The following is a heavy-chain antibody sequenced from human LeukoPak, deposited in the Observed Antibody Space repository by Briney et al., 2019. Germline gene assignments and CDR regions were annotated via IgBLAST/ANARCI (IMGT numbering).Heavy chain of an antibody. CDR1: GGSISSSSYY. CDR3: ARGTFRNFDY. V-gene: IGHV4-39*01. J-gene: IGHJ4*02. Sequence: SETLSLTCTVSGGSISSSSYYWGWIRQPPGKGLEWIGSIYYSGSTYYNPSLKSRVTISVDTSKNQFSLKLSSVTAADTAVYYCARGTFRNFDYWGQGTLVTVSS. CDR2: IYYSGST.